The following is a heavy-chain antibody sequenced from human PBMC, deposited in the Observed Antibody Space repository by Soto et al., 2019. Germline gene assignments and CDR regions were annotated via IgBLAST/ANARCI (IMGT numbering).Heavy chain of an antibody. J-gene: IGHJ4*02. CDR2: ISGSGGST. D-gene: IGHD3-22*01. CDR1: GFTFSSYA. CDR3: AKYVQTPDERGGYYLLYYFDY. Sequence: GGSLRLSCAASGFTFSSYAMSWVRQAPGKGLEWVSAISGSGGSTYYADSVKGRFTISRDNSKNTLYLQMNSLRAEDTAVYYCAKYVQTPDERGGYYLLYYFDYWGQGTLVTVSS. V-gene: IGHV3-23*01.